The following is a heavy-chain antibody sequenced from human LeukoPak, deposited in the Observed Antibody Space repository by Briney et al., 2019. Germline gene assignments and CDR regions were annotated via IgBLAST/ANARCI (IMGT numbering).Heavy chain of an antibody. Sequence: SETLSLTCTVSGGSTSSSSYYWGWIRQPPGKGPEWIGCIYYSGSTYYNPSLKSRVTISVDTSKNQFSLKLSSVTAADTAVYYCARDRNVPLGNSPSWFDPWGQGTLVTVSS. CDR1: GGSTSSSSYY. J-gene: IGHJ5*02. V-gene: IGHV4-39*07. CDR3: ARDRNVPLGNSPSWFDP. CDR2: IYYSGST. D-gene: IGHD4-23*01.